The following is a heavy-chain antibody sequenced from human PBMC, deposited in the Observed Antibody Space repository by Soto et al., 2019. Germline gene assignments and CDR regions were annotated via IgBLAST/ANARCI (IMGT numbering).Heavy chain of an antibody. D-gene: IGHD3-16*01. CDR1: GDSISSSNYY. CDR2: IYYTGST. Sequence: SETLSLTCAVSGDSISSSNYYWGWIRQPPGKGLEWIGNIYYTGSTYYTPSLKSRVTISVDTSKNQFSLKLNSLTAADTAVYYCARRLGGDWFDPWGQGTLVTVSS. CDR3: ARRLGGDWFDP. J-gene: IGHJ5*02. V-gene: IGHV4-39*01.